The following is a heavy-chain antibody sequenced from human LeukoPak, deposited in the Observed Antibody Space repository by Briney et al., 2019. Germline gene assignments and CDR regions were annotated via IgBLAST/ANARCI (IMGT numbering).Heavy chain of an antibody. CDR1: GFTFSSYS. D-gene: IGHD3-16*02. J-gene: IGHJ4*02. CDR3: AREMATYDYVWGSYRYIDY. Sequence: GGSLRLSCAASGFTFSSYSMNWVRQAPGKGLEWVSSISSSSSYIYYADSVKGRLTISRDNAKNSLYLQMNSLRAEDTAVYYCAREMATYDYVWGSYRYIDYWGQGTLVTVSS. V-gene: IGHV3-21*01. CDR2: ISSSSSYI.